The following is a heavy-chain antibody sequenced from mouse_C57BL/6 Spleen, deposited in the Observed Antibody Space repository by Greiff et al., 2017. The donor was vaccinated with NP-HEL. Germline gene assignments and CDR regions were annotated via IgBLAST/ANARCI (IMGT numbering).Heavy chain of an antibody. V-gene: IGHV1-82*01. CDR1: GYAFSSSW. D-gene: IGHD2-3*01. J-gene: IGHJ4*01. CDR2: IYPGDGDT. Sequence: VQLQQSGPELVKPGASVKISCKASGYAFSSSWMNWVKQRPGKGLEWIGRIYPGDGDTNYNGKFKGKATLTADKSSSTAYMQLSSLTSEDSAVYFCARRGWLLRYYAMDYWGQGTSVTVSS. CDR3: ARRGWLLRYYAMDY.